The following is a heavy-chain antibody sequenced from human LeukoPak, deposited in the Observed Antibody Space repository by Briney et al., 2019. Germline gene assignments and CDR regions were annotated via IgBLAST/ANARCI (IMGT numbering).Heavy chain of an antibody. CDR1: GFTFSSYG. D-gene: IGHD2-15*01. CDR3: ARDKVVGAAHLDY. V-gene: IGHV3-30*02. J-gene: IGHJ4*02. CDR2: IRYDGSNK. Sequence: GGSLRLSCAASGFTFSSYGMHWVRQAPGKGLEWVAFIRYDGSNKYYADSVKGRFTISRDNSKNTLYLQMNSLRAEDTAVYYCARDKVVGAAHLDYWGQGTLVTVSS.